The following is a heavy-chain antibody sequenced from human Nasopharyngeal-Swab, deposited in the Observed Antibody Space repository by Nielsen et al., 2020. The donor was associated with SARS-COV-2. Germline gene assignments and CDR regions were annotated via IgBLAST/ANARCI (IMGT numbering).Heavy chain of an antibody. D-gene: IGHD3-10*01. Sequence: SETLSLTCTVSGGSISSSSYYWGWIRQPPGKGLEWIGSIYYTGSTYYNPSLKSRVTLPVDTSKNQFSLKLGSVTAADTAVYYCASPSMVRGGIEVGDYYGMDVWGQGTTVTVSS. J-gene: IGHJ6*02. CDR3: ASPSMVRGGIEVGDYYGMDV. CDR1: GGSISSSSYY. CDR2: IYYTGST. V-gene: IGHV4-39*01.